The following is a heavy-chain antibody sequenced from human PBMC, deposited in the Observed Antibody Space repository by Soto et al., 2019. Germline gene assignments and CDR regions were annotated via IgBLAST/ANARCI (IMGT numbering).Heavy chain of an antibody. CDR2: IDWDDDK. Sequence: SGPTLVNPAQTLTLTCTFSGFSLSTSGMRVSWIRQPPGKALEWLARIDWDDDKFYNTSLKTRLTISKDSSKNQVVLTMTNMDPVDTATYYCARMFHCSGGTCTFDYWGQGALVTVSS. D-gene: IGHD2-15*01. CDR1: GFSLSTSGMR. J-gene: IGHJ4*02. CDR3: ARMFHCSGGTCTFDY. V-gene: IGHV2-70*04.